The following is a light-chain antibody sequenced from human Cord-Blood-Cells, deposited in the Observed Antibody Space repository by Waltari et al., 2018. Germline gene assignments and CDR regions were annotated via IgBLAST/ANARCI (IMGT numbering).Light chain of an antibody. Sequence: EIVVTQSPATLSLSPGERATISSRASKSVSSYLALYQQKPGQAPRLLIYDASNRATGIPARFSGSGSGTDFTLTISSLEPEDFAVYYCQQRSNWPPPTFGGGTKVEIK. V-gene: IGKV3-11*01. CDR3: QQRSNWPPPT. CDR1: KSVSSY. CDR2: DAS. J-gene: IGKJ4*01.